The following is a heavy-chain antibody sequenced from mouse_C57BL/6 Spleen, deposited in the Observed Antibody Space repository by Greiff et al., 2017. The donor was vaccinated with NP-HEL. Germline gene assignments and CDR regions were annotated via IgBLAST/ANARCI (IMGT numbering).Heavy chain of an antibody. CDR2: IWAGGST. CDR3: ARLEDI. D-gene: IGHD1-3*01. Sequence: VKVVESGPGLVAPSQSLSITCTVSGFSLTSYGVHWVRQPPGKGLEWLGVIWAGGSTNYNSALMSRLSISKDNSKSQVFLKMNSLQTEDTAMYYCARLEDIWGQGTTLTVSS. J-gene: IGHJ2*01. V-gene: IGHV2-9*02. CDR1: GFSLTSYG.